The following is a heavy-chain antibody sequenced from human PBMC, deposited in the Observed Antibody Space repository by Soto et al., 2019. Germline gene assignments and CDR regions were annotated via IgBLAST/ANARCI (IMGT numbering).Heavy chain of an antibody. CDR2: IIPIFGTV. CDR1: GGTLSSYA. D-gene: IGHD3-22*01. CDR3: ARSRQTYSSASRGYTNSDSIALGYGIDV. J-gene: IGHJ6*02. V-gene: IGHV1-69*13. Sequence: GASVKVSCKASGGTLSSYAISWVRQAPGQGLEWMGGIIPIFGTVNFAQKFQGRVTITADESTSTAYMDLISLTSDDTALYYCARSRQTYSSASRGYTNSDSIALGYGIDVRGQGTTVTVSS.